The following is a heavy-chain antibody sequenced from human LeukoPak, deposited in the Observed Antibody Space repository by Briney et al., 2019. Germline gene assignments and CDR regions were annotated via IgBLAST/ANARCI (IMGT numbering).Heavy chain of an antibody. Sequence: ASVKVSCKASGYTFISYGISWVRQAPGQGLEWMGWISAYNGNTNYAQKLQGRVTMTTDTSTSTGYMELRSLRSDDTAVYYCARDRASYNWNLINFDYWGQGTLVTVSS. CDR2: ISAYNGNT. CDR1: GYTFISYG. CDR3: ARDRASYNWNLINFDY. V-gene: IGHV1-18*01. D-gene: IGHD1-20*01. J-gene: IGHJ4*02.